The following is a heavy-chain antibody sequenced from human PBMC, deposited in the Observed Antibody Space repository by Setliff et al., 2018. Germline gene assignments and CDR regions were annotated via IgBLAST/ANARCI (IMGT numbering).Heavy chain of an antibody. Sequence: KSSETLSLTCTVSGDSISSTSYQWGWVRQPPGKGLEWIGSIYYTGTAYYNPSLKSRVTISLDTSKNQFSLQLSSVTAADTAVYYCARGSYYDSSGYSPDFFDYWGQGLLVTVAS. CDR3: ARGSYYDSSGYSPDFFDY. V-gene: IGHV4-39*07. D-gene: IGHD3-22*01. CDR2: IYYTGTA. J-gene: IGHJ4*02. CDR1: GDSISSTSYQ.